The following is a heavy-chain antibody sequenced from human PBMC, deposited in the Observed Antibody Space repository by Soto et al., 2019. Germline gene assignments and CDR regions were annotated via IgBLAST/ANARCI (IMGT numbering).Heavy chain of an antibody. CDR3: ARETYGSGSPPYGMDV. V-gene: IGHV4-30-4*01. CDR1: GGPISSGDYY. J-gene: IGHJ6*02. D-gene: IGHD3-10*01. Sequence: SETLSLTCTVSGGPISSGDYYWSWIRQPPGKGLEWIGYIYYSGSTYYNPSLKSRVTISVDTSKNQFSLKLSSVTAADTAVYYCARETYGSGSPPYGMDVWGQGTTVTVSS. CDR2: IYYSGST.